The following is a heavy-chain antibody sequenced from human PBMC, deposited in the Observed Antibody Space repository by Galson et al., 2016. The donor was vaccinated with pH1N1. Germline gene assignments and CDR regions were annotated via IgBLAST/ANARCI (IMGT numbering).Heavy chain of an antibody. CDR1: GFTFSNHG. Sequence: SGFTFSNHGINWVRQAPGQGLEWMGWINTKTGNPTYAQGFTGRFVFSLDTSVNTAYLQINSLKADDTAVYYCAREAPSPSPTVLRYFDWSRGLSAFDMWGRGTLVTVSS. CDR3: AREAPSPSPTVLRYFDWSRGLSAFDM. D-gene: IGHD3-9*01. CDR2: INTKTGNP. V-gene: IGHV7-4-1*02. J-gene: IGHJ3*02.